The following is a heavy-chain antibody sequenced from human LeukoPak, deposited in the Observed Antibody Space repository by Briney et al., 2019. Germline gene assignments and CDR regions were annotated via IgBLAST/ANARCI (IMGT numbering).Heavy chain of an antibody. Sequence: GGSLRLSCAASGFTFSTYPMNWARQAPGKGLEWVSSISSGSGYIYYADSVKGRFTISRDNAKNSLYLQMNSLRAEDTAVYYCAGGYGDYGKYYFDSWGQGTLVTVSS. CDR2: ISSGSGYI. CDR1: GFTFSTYP. V-gene: IGHV3-21*01. D-gene: IGHD4-17*01. J-gene: IGHJ4*02. CDR3: AGGYGDYGKYYFDS.